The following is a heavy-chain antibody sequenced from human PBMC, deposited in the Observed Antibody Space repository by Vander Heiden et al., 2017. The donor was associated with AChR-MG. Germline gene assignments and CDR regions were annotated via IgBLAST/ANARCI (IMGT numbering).Heavy chain of an antibody. CDR3: GRVGPGIRENWVDP. D-gene: IGHD3-10*01. Sequence: QVQLVQSGAEVTKPGASVTVSCKTSGYTFTSYGITWGRQARGQGLEWMGWISGYNGNTKYSHKLQGRVTLTTDTSTSTVYMDLRSLRSDDTAIYYCGRVGPGIRENWVDPWGQGTLVTVSS. CDR1: GYTFTSYG. J-gene: IGHJ5*02. CDR2: ISGYNGNT. V-gene: IGHV1-18*01.